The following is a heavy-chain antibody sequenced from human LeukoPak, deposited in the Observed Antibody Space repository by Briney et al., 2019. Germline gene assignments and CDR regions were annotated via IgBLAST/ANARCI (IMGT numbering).Heavy chain of an antibody. Sequence: GGALRLSCAASVVTFSSYGMHGGRHAPGGGLGWGAFIRYDGSDKYYADSVKGGFTISRDNSKNTLYLQMNSLRAEDTAVCYCASTVSGSSLFESWGAGTPVSVSS. D-gene: IGHD6-6*01. CDR3: ASTVSGSSLFES. CDR1: VVTFSSYG. V-gene: IGHV3-30*02. J-gene: IGHJ4*02. CDR2: IRYDGSDK.